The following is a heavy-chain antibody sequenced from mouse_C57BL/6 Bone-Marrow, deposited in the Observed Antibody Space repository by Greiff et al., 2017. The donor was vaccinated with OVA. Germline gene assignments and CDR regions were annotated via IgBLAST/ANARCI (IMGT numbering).Heavy chain of an antibody. Sequence: EVQLVESGGGLVQPKGSLKLSCVASGFSFNTYAMNWVRQAPGKGLEWVARIRSKSNNYATYYADSVKDRFTISRDDSESMLYLQMNNLKTEDTAMYYCVRPDWDPSWFAYWGQGTLVTVSA. CDR2: IRSKSNNYAT. V-gene: IGHV10-1*01. D-gene: IGHD4-1*01. CDR3: VRPDWDPSWFAY. CDR1: GFSFNTYA. J-gene: IGHJ3*01.